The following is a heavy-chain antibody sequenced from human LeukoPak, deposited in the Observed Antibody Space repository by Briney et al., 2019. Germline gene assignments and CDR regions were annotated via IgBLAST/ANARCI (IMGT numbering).Heavy chain of an antibody. J-gene: IGHJ5*02. Sequence: SETLSLTCTVSDGSISNYYWSWIRQPPGKGLEWIGYIYYSGSTNYNPSLKSRVTMSVDTSKNQFSLKLSSVTAADTAVYYCARRRVEKATIMEGNWFDPWGQGTLVTVSS. CDR2: IYYSGST. D-gene: IGHD5-24*01. V-gene: IGHV4-59*08. CDR1: DGSISNYY. CDR3: ARRRVEKATIMEGNWFDP.